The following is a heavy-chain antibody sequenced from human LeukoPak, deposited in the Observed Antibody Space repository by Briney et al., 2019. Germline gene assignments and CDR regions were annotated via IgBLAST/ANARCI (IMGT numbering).Heavy chain of an antibody. Sequence: ASVKVSCRASGYTFTSYDINWVRPATGQGLEWMGWMNPNSGNTGYAQKFQGRVTMTRNTSISTAYMELSSLRSEDTAVYYCARAGGYCGRISCPYYFDYWGQGSLVAVSS. D-gene: IGHD2-15*01. V-gene: IGHV1-8*01. J-gene: IGHJ4*02. CDR3: ARAGGYCGRISCPYYFDY. CDR1: GYTFTSYD. CDR2: MNPNSGNT.